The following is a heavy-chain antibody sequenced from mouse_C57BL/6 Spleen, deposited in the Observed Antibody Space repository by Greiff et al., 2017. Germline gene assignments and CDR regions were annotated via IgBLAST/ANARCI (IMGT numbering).Heavy chain of an antibody. CDR2: INPNNGGT. CDR1: GYTFTDYY. CDR3: ARRITTVVVNYAMDY. V-gene: IGHV1-26*01. Sequence: EVQLQQSGPELVKPGASVKISCKASGYTFTDYYMNWVKQSHGKSLEWIGDINPNNGGTSYNQKFKGKATLTVDKSSSTAYMELRSLTSEDSAVYYCARRITTVVVNYAMDYWGQGTSVTVSS. D-gene: IGHD1-1*01. J-gene: IGHJ4*01.